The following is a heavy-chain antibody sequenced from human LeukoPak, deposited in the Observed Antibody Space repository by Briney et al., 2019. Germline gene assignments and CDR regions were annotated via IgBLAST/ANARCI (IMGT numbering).Heavy chain of an antibody. Sequence: GGSLRLSCAASGFTVSSNYMSWVRQAPGKGLEWVSVIYSGGSTYYADSVKGRFTISRDNSKNTLYLQMNSLGAEDTAVYYCATSFLDTALFDYWGQGTMVTVSS. CDR2: IYSGGST. J-gene: IGHJ4*02. D-gene: IGHD5-18*01. CDR3: ATSFLDTALFDY. V-gene: IGHV3-66*02. CDR1: GFTVSSNY.